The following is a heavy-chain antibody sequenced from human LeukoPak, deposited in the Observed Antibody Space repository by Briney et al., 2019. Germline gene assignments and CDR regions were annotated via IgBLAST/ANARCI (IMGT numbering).Heavy chain of an antibody. CDR3: ARGRGCSSMGCYPDY. J-gene: IGHJ4*02. CDR2: LYPSGNT. Sequence: GGSLRLSCAASGFTVSSNYMSWVRRAPGKGLECVALLYPSGNTYYADSVKGRFTISRANATTSLYLQMNSLRAEDTAVYYGARGRGCSSMGCYPDYWGQGT. D-gene: IGHD2-2*01. CDR1: GFTVSSNY. V-gene: IGHV3-53*01.